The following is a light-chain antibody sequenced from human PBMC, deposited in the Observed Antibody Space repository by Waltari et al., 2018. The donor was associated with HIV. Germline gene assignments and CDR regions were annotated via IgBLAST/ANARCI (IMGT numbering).Light chain of an antibody. CDR1: GGSIGTFY. CDR2: EKD. CDR3: QSYDDTTYV. J-gene: IGLJ1*01. Sequence: NFMLTQPHSVSGSPGKTLVISCTRNGGSIGTFYVQWYRQRPGSSPTTLSCEKDRSPSGVPERFSGSIDSSSNSAALFISGLKTEDEADYYCQSYDDTTYVFGTGTKVTV. V-gene: IGLV6-57*01.